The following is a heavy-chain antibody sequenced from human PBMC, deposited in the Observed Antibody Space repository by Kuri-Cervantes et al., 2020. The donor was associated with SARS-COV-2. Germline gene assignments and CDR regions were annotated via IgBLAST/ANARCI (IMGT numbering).Heavy chain of an antibody. Sequence: ASVKVSCKASGYTFTNYDINWVRQATGQGLEWVGWMNPNTDTTGHAQKFQGRVTMTWNTSISTAYMELRSLTFEDTAVYYCARTIAVGPSSFYYYYYMDVWGEGPTVTVSS. D-gene: IGHD6-19*01. CDR3: ARTIAVGPSSFYYYYYMDV. CDR2: MNPNTDTT. V-gene: IGHV1-8*01. J-gene: IGHJ6*03. CDR1: GYTFTNYD.